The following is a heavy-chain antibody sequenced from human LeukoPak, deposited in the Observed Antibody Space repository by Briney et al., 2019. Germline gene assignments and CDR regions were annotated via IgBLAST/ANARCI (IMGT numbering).Heavy chain of an antibody. V-gene: IGHV4-34*01. D-gene: IGHD3-10*01. CDR1: GGSFSGYY. J-gene: IGHJ4*02. Sequence: SETLSLTCAVYGGSFSGYYWSWIRQPPGKGLEWIGEIKHSGSTNYNPSLKSRVTISVDTSKNQFSPKLSSVTAADTAVYYCARVMGRFGGFDYWGQGTLVTVSS. CDR2: IKHSGST. CDR3: ARVMGRFGGFDY.